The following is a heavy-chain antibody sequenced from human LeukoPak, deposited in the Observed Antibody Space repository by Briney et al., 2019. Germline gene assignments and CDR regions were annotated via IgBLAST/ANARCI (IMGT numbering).Heavy chain of an antibody. CDR2: IHTGGDT. CDR3: AKVKVEWSTPDFGMDV. Sequence: PGGSLRLSCAASGLTGSHNYVSWVRQAAGKGLEWVSAIHTGGDTCYADSVKGRFTISRDTSKNTLYLQINSLRAEDTAIFYCAKVKVEWSTPDFGMDVRGQGTTVTVSS. D-gene: IGHD1-26*01. CDR1: GLTGSHNY. J-gene: IGHJ6*02. V-gene: IGHV3-53*01.